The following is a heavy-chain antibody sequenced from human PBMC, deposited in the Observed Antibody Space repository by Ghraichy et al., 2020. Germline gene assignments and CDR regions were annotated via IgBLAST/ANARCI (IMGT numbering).Heavy chain of an antibody. D-gene: IGHD2/OR15-2a*01. Sequence: LSLTCAASGFTFSNAWMSWVRQAPWNGLEWLGRIRSKADGGTTDYAAPVKGRFFFSRDDSKDTLYLQMNSLKTEDTAVYYCTTLGLSDTWGQGTLVTVSS. CDR3: TTLGLSDT. V-gene: IGHV3-15*01. CDR1: GFTFSNAW. CDR2: IRSKADGGTT. J-gene: IGHJ5*02.